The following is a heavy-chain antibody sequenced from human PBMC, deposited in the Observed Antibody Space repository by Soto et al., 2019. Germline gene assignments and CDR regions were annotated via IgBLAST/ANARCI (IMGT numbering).Heavy chain of an antibody. V-gene: IGHV3-33*01. CDR3: ARGSGYKSSSTSRPNY. CDR1: GFTFSSYG. D-gene: IGHD2-2*01. Sequence: QVQLVESGGGVVQPGRSLRLSCAASGFTFSSYGMHWVRQAPGKGLEWVAVIWYDGSNKYYADSVKGRFTISRDNSKNTLYLQMNSLRAEDTAVYYCARGSGYKSSSTSRPNYWGQGTLVTVSS. J-gene: IGHJ4*02. CDR2: IWYDGSNK.